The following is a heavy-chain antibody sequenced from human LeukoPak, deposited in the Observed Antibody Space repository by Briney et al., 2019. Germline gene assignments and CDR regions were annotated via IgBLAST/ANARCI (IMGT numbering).Heavy chain of an antibody. CDR3: ARSLWFGEYDAFDI. J-gene: IGHJ3*02. Sequence: SETLSLTCAVSGYSISSGYYWGWIRQPPGKGLEWIGSIYHSGSTYYNPSLKSRVTISVDTSKNQFSLKLSSVTAADTAVYYCARSLWFGEYDAFDIWGRGTMVTVSS. CDR2: IYHSGST. V-gene: IGHV4-38-2*01. CDR1: GYSISSGYY. D-gene: IGHD3-10*01.